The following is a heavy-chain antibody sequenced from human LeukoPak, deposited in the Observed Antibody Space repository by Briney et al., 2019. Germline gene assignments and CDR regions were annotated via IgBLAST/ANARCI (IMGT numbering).Heavy chain of an antibody. CDR1: GFTFSSYG. V-gene: IGHV3-30*18. J-gene: IGHJ6*02. CDR3: AKAMVVTIYYYGMDV. CDR2: ISYDGSNK. D-gene: IGHD4/OR15-4a*01. Sequence: PGRSLRLSCAASGFTFSSYGMHWVRQAPGKGLEWVAVISYDGSNKYYADSVKGRFTISRDNSKNTLYLQMNSLRAEDTAVYYCAKAMVVTIYYYGMDVWGQGTMVTVSS.